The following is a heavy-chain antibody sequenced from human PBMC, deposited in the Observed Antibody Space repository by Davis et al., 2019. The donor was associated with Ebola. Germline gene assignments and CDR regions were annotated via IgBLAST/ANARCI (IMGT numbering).Heavy chain of an antibody. CDR3: VRERVLTCYFDY. CDR2: VNPSGGDT. V-gene: IGHV1-46*01. CDR1: GYTFTSYL. Sequence: ASVKVSCKASGYTFTSYLIHWVRQAPGQGLEWLGRVNPSGGDTHYAQSFQGRVTMTMDTSTSTVYMELSSLTSEDTAMYYCVRERVLTCYFDYWGQGTLITVSS. J-gene: IGHJ4*02. D-gene: IGHD3-9*01.